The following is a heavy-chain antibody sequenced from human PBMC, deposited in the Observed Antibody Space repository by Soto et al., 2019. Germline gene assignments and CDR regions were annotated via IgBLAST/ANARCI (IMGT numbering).Heavy chain of an antibody. Sequence: GGSLRLSCAASGFTFSSYGMHWVRQAPGKGLEWVAVIWYDGSNKYYADSVKGRFTISRDNSKNTLYRQMNSLGAEETAGYYCARDVWFRASWFDPWGQGTLVTVSS. CDR3: ARDVWFRASWFDP. CDR1: GFTFSSYG. D-gene: IGHD3-10*01. V-gene: IGHV3-33*01. J-gene: IGHJ5*02. CDR2: IWYDGSNK.